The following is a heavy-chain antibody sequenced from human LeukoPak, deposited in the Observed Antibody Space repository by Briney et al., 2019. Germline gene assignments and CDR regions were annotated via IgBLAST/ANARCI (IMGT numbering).Heavy chain of an antibody. CDR2: ISHTGVA. CDR3: ARDDTGFEY. CDR1: GFSIRSAYH. D-gene: IGHD1-1*01. J-gene: IGHJ4*02. V-gene: IGHV4-38-2*02. Sequence: SETLSLTCSVSGFSIRSAYHWGWIRQPPGGRLEWIGSISHTGVAYYNPSFKSRPTISLDTSKDEFSLQLTSVTAADTAIYYCARDDTGFEYWGQGIVVTVS.